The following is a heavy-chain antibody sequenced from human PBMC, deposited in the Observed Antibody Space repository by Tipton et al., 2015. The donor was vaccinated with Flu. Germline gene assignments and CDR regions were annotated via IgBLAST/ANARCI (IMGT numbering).Heavy chain of an antibody. CDR3: AREIPGGATNLDY. Sequence: SLRLSCAASGFTVSTNYMSWVRQAPGKGLEWVSVIYSIGSTYYADSVKGRFTISRDNSKNTLYLQMNTLRAEDTAVYYCAREIPGGATNLDYWGQGTLVTVSS. CDR1: GFTVSTNY. CDR2: IYSIGST. D-gene: IGHD2-21*01. V-gene: IGHV3-53*01. J-gene: IGHJ4*02.